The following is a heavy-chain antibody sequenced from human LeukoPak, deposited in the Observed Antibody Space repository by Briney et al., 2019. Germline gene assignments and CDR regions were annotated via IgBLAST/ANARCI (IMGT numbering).Heavy chain of an antibody. V-gene: IGHV3-74*01. D-gene: IGHD6-13*01. CDR1: GFTFSTYW. J-gene: IGHJ4*02. Sequence: PGGSLRLSCAACGFTFSTYWMHWVRHAPGKGLVWVSRINGDGGSRNYADSVKGRFTISRDNAKNTLYLQMSSLRVEDTAVYYCASASSHRTAAGGDYWGQGTLVTVST. CDR3: ASASSHRTAAGGDY. CDR2: INGDGGSR.